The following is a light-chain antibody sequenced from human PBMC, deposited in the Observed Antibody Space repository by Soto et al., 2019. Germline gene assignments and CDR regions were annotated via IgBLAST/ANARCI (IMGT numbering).Light chain of an antibody. Sequence: EIVMTQSPATLSVSPGERATLSCRASQSVSSNLAWYRQKPGQAPRLLIYGASTRATGIPARFRGSGSGTEFALTISSLQSEEFAVYYCQQYNNWPRTVGQGTKVDIK. CDR2: GAS. J-gene: IGKJ1*01. CDR1: QSVSSN. V-gene: IGKV3-15*01. CDR3: QQYNNWPRT.